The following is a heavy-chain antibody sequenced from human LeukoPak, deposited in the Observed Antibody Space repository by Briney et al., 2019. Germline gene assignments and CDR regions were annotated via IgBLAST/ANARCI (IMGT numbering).Heavy chain of an antibody. Sequence: GESLKISCKGSGYSFTTYWIGWVRQMPGKGLEWMGIIYPDDSESRYSPSLQGQVTISVDKSISTAYLRWSSLKASDTAMYYCARHRIPGAHDAFDIWGQGTMVTVSS. D-gene: IGHD1-26*01. J-gene: IGHJ3*02. CDR3: ARHRIPGAHDAFDI. CDR1: GYSFTTYW. CDR2: IYPDDSES. V-gene: IGHV5-51*01.